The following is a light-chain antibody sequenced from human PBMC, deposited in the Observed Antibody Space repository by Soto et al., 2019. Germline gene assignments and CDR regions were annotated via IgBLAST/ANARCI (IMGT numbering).Light chain of an antibody. CDR2: QDT. Sequence: SYELTQPPSVSVSPGQTASITCSGDKLGDQFASWYQQKPGQSPVLVIYQDTKRPSGIPERFSGSNSGKTATLTISGTQAMDEADYYCQAWDRTTAVFGGGTQLTVL. V-gene: IGLV3-1*01. CDR1: KLGDQF. CDR3: QAWDRTTAV. J-gene: IGLJ2*01.